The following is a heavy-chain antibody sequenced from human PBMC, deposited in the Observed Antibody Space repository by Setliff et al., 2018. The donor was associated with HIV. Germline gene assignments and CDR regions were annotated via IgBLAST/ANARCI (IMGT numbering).Heavy chain of an antibody. CDR3: AREDSSYHYFDS. J-gene: IGHJ4*02. V-gene: IGHV4-39*02. CDR2: FYYSGST. Sequence: SETLSLTCVVSGDSISRSRYYWGWIRQPPGKGLEWIGSFYYSGSTSYNPSLKSRVTISGDTSKNQFSLKLRSVTAADTAVYWCAREDSSYHYFDSWGQGMLVTVSS. CDR1: GDSISRSRYY. D-gene: IGHD3-22*01.